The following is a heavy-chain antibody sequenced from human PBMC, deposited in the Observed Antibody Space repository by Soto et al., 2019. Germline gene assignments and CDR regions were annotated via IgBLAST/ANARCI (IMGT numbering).Heavy chain of an antibody. J-gene: IGHJ6*03. V-gene: IGHV4-39*01. CDR1: GGSISSSSYY. CDR3: ASSSGDSSSWLNYYYYYYMDV. CDR2: IYYSGST. Sequence: SETLSVTCTVSGGSISSSSYYWGWIRQPPGKGLEWIGSIYYSGSTYYNPSLKSRVTISVDTSKNQFSLKLSSVTAADTAVYYCASSSGDSSSWLNYYYYYYMDVWGKGTTVTVSS. D-gene: IGHD6-13*01.